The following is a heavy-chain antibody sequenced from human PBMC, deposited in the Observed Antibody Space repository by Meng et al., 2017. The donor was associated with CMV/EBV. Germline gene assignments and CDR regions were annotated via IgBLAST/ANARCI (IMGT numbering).Heavy chain of an antibody. D-gene: IGHD6-13*01. CDR2: IYTSGST. V-gene: IGHV4-4*07. CDR1: SISSSY. J-gene: IGHJ5*02. CDR3: ARGKSSSWYRMVKANWFDP. Sequence: SISSSYCTWIRQPAGNGLEWIGRIYTSGSTNPNPSLKSRVTMSVDTSKNQFSLKLSSVTAADTAVYYCARGKSSSWYRMVKANWFDPWGQGTLVTVSS.